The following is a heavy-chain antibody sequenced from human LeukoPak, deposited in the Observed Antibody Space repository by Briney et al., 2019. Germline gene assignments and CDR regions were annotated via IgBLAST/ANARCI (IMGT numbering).Heavy chain of an antibody. CDR3: AKDAGWKDQDTNHCSSTSCAIDY. Sequence: GGSLRLSCAASGFTFSSYGMHWVRQAPGKGLEWVAVIWYGGSNKYYADSVKGRFTISRDNSKNTLYLQMNSLRAEDTAVYYCAKDAGWKDQDTNHCSSTSCAIDYWGQGTLVTVSS. CDR1: GFTFSSYG. D-gene: IGHD2-2*01. V-gene: IGHV3-30*02. CDR2: IWYGGSNK. J-gene: IGHJ4*02.